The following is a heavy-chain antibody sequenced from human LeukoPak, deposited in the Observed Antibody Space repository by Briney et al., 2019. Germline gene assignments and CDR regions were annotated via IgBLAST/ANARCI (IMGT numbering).Heavy chain of an antibody. D-gene: IGHD6-13*01. CDR3: ARDRQQLADFDY. CDR1: GYTFTSYY. J-gene: IGHJ4*02. V-gene: IGHV1-46*01. CDR2: INPSGGST. Sequence: ASLKVSCMASGYTFTSYYMHWVRQAPGQGLEWMGIINPSGGSTSYAQKFQGRVTMTRDTSTSTVYMELSSLRSENTAVYYCARDRQQLADFDYWGQGTLVTVSS.